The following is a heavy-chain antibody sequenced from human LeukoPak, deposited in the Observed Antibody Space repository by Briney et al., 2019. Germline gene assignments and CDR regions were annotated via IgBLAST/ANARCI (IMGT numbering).Heavy chain of an antibody. CDR1: GFTFSTYA. CDR2: ISGSGSTI. CDR3: ASRPPHGSFVVFDY. D-gene: IGHD3-10*01. J-gene: IGHJ4*02. V-gene: IGHV3-48*03. Sequence: GGSLRLSCAASGFTFSTYAMSWVRQAPGKGLEWISYISGSGSTIYYADSLKGRFTISRDNAKSSLYLQMNSLRAEDTALYYCASRPPHGSFVVFDYWGPGTLVTVSS.